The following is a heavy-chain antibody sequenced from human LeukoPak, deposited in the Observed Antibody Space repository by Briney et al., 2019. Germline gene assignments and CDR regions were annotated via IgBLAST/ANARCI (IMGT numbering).Heavy chain of an antibody. Sequence: ASVNLSRKASGYIFSNYDINWGRQAPGQGLEWMGWMNPTSSTPGYAQKFQVRVTMTRNIPIMTAYMELSNVRPEDTAVYFCARGPHESSTSDYWGQGTLITVSS. D-gene: IGHD6-13*01. J-gene: IGHJ4*02. CDR1: GYIFSNYD. CDR2: MNPTSSTP. V-gene: IGHV1-8*01. CDR3: ARGPHESSTSDY.